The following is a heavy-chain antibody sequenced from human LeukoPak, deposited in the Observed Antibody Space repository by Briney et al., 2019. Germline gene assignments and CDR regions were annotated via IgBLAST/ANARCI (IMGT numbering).Heavy chain of an antibody. CDR2: MYHSGDT. CDR1: GYSVRSGYY. CDR3: ARVSSGLVDY. D-gene: IGHD3-22*01. V-gene: IGHV4-38-2*02. Sequence: SETLSLTCTVSGYSVRSGYYWGWIRQPPGKGLEWIGSMYHSGDTYYNPSLKSRVTISVDTSKNQVSLKLSSVTAADTAVYYCARVSSGLVDYWGQGTLVTVSS. J-gene: IGHJ4*02.